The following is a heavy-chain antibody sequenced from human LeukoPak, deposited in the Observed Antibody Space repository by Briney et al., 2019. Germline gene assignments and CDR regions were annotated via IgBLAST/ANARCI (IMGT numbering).Heavy chain of an antibody. CDR1: GFTFSSYE. CDR3: ARERVDYGDWSRYYHYGMDV. D-gene: IGHD4-17*01. Sequence: GGSLRLSCAASGFTFSSYEMNWVRQAPGKGLEWVSYISSSAGTIYYADSVKGRFTISRDNAKNSLYLQMNSLRAEDTAVYYCARERVDYGDWSRYYHYGMDVWGQGTTVTVTS. V-gene: IGHV3-48*03. J-gene: IGHJ6*02. CDR2: ISSSAGTI.